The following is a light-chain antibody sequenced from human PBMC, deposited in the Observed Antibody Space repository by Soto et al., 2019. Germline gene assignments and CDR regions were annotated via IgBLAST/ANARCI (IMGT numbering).Light chain of an antibody. Sequence: EFVLTQSPGTLSLSPGERATLSCRASQSLTNSFIAWYRQRPGQAPRLLIYDTSSRASGIPDRFSGSGSGTDFTLTISRLETEDFAVFYCQQYGTSGIIFGQGTRLEIK. CDR1: QSLTNSF. CDR2: DTS. V-gene: IGKV3-20*01. J-gene: IGKJ5*01. CDR3: QQYGTSGII.